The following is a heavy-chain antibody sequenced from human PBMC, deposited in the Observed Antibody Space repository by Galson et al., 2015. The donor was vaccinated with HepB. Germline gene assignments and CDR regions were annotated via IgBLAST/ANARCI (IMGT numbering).Heavy chain of an antibody. CDR3: ARDSGGGQQLVLLY. CDR2: INVVNGNT. D-gene: IGHD6-13*01. V-gene: IGHV1-3*01. Sequence: SCKASGYTFTSYAMHWVRQAPGQRLEWMGWINVVNGNTKYSQKFQGRVTITRDTSASTAYMELSSLRSEDTAVYYCARDSGGGQQLVLLYWGQGTLVTVSS. J-gene: IGHJ4*02. CDR1: GYTFTSYA.